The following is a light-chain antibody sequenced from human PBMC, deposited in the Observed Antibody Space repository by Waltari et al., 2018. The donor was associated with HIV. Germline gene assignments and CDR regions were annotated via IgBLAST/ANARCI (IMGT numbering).Light chain of an antibody. CDR2: GNT. J-gene: IGLJ2*01. CDR1: SLSNYF. Sequence: SSELTQDPAVSVALGQTVRITCQGDSLSNYFASWYQQKPGQAPILVIYGNTNRPSVIPDRFAGSNSGNAASLTITGAQAGDEADYDCNSRDSSGNRVVFGGGTKLTVL. CDR3: NSRDSSGNRVV. V-gene: IGLV3-19*01.